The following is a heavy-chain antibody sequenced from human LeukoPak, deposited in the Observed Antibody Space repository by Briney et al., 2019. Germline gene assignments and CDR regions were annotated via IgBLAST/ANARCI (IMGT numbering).Heavy chain of an antibody. Sequence: PGGSLRLSCAASGFTFSSYSMNWVRQAPGEGLEWVSYISSSSSTIYYADSVKGRFTISRDNAKNSLYLQMNSLRAEDTAVYYCARVRDDAFDIWGQGTMVAVSS. V-gene: IGHV3-48*01. CDR3: ARVRDDAFDI. CDR1: GFTFSSYS. CDR2: ISSSSSTI. J-gene: IGHJ3*02. D-gene: IGHD3-10*01.